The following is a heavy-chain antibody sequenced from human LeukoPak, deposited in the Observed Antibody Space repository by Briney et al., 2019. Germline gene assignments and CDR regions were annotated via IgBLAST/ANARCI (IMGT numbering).Heavy chain of an antibody. CDR1: GFTFRSYG. V-gene: IGHV3-30*03. CDR2: ISYDGSNK. J-gene: IGHJ4*02. CDR3: VRGISY. Sequence: GRSLRLSCAASGFTFRSYGMHWVRQAPGKGLEWVAIISYDGSNKYYADSVQGRFTISRDNSKNTLYLQMNSLRAEDTAVYYCVRGISYWGQGTLVTVSS.